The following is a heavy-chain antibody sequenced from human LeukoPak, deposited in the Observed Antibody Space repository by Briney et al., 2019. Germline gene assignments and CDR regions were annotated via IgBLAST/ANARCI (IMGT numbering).Heavy chain of an antibody. Sequence: SETLSLTFTVSGGSISSNSYYWDWIRQPPGKGLEWIATISYSGSTYYNPSLKSRVTISADTSKNQFSLELSSVTAADTAVYYCARQYSHSFDYWGQGTLVTVSS. J-gene: IGHJ4*02. V-gene: IGHV4-39*01. CDR3: ARQYSHSFDY. D-gene: IGHD2-15*01. CDR1: GGSISSNSYY. CDR2: ISYSGST.